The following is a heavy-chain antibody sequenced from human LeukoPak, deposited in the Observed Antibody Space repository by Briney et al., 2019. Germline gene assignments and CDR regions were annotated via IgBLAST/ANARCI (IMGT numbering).Heavy chain of an antibody. D-gene: IGHD3-22*01. CDR2: INPSAGST. CDR3: ARVLSGGYSDYFDY. J-gene: IGHJ4*02. CDR1: GYTLASYY. V-gene: IGHV1-46*01. Sequence: GASVKVSCKASGYTLASYYIHWVRQAPEQGLEWMGIINPSAGSTSYAQKFQGRVTMTSDISTSTVYVELNSLRSEDTAVYYCARVLSGGYSDYFDYWVQGTLVTVSS.